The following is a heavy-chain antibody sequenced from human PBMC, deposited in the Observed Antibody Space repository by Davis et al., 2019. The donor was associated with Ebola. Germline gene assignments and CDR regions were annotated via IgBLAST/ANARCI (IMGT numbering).Heavy chain of an antibody. Sequence: PGGSLRLSCAGSGFTFSTYAMTCVRQAPGKGLEWVSRISGSGGDPHYADSVKGRFTISRDNTKNTLYLQMNSLKAEDTTVFYCAKRATVKVSGANYYNAMDVWGKGTTVTVSS. V-gene: IGHV3-23*01. CDR1: GFTFSTYA. J-gene: IGHJ6*04. CDR3: AKRATVKVSGANYYNAMDV. D-gene: IGHD5/OR15-5a*01. CDR2: ISGSGGDP.